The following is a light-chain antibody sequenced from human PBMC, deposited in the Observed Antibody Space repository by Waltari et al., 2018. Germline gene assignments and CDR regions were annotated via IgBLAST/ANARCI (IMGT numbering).Light chain of an antibody. V-gene: IGLV8-61*01. J-gene: IGLJ3*02. Sequence: QTVVTHETSMSVSPGGTVTPTCGLNSGSASTADYPSWYQQTPGPPPRTLIYITNIRSSGVPDRFSGSILGNKAALTITGAQADDDAHYFCVLYMRRGIWVFGGGTKLTVL. CDR1: SGSASTADY. CDR2: ITN. CDR3: VLYMRRGIWV.